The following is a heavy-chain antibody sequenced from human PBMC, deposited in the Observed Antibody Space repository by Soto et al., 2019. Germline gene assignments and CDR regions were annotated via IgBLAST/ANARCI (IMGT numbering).Heavy chain of an antibody. V-gene: IGHV4-30-4*01. J-gene: IGHJ6*02. Sequence: QVQLQESGPGLVKPSQTLSLTCTVSGGSISSGDYYWSWIRQPPGKGLEWIGYIYYSGSTYYNPSLKSRVTISVETSKNQFSLKLSSVTAADTAVYYCARGGSIVVVPAAMNYYYYGMDVWGQGTTVTVSS. CDR3: ARGGSIVVVPAAMNYYYYGMDV. D-gene: IGHD2-2*01. CDR2: IYYSGST. CDR1: GGSISSGDYY.